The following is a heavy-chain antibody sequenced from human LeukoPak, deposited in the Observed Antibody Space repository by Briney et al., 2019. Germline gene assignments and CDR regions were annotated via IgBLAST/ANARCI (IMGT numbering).Heavy chain of an antibody. CDR2: INHSGST. CDR3: ARLRITMVRGVRREFYYYMDV. D-gene: IGHD3-10*01. V-gene: IGHV4-34*01. CDR1: GGSFSGYY. J-gene: IGHJ6*03. Sequence: PSETLSLTCAVYGGSFSGYYWSWVRQPPEKGLEWIGEINHSGSTNYNPSLKSRVTISVDTSKNQFSLKLSSVTAADTVVYYCARLRITMVRGVRREFYYYMDVWGKGTTVTISS.